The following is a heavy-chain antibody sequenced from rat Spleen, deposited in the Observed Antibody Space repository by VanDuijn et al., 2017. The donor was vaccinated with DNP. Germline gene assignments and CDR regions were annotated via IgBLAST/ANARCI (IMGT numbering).Heavy chain of an antibody. V-gene: IGHV2S13*01. CDR2: IWSGGNT. D-gene: IGHD1-4*01. CDR1: GSSLSSSN. J-gene: IGHJ2*01. CDR3: NRNEFGQPGVY. Sequence: QVQLKESGPGLVQPSQTLSLTCTVSGSSLSSSNVHWVRQPPGKGLEWMGVIWSGGNTDYNSALKPRLSISRDTSESQVFLTVNSLQTEDTGIYYCNRNEFGQPGVYWGQGVMVTVSS.